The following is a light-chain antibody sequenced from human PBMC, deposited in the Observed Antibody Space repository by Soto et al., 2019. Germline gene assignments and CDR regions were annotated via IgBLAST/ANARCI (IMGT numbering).Light chain of an antibody. Sequence: QSVLTQPPSASGSPGQSVTFSCTGTSSDVGGYNFVSWYQQQPGKAPKLLIYEVSKRPSGVPDRFSGSKSGNTASLTVSGLQAEDEADYYCSSYGGSNNLNWLFGGGTKLTVL. CDR3: SSYGGSNNLNWL. CDR2: EVS. J-gene: IGLJ3*02. V-gene: IGLV2-8*01. CDR1: SSDVGGYNF.